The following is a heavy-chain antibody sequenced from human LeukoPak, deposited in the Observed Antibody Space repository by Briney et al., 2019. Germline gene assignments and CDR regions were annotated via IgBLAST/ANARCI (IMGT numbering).Heavy chain of an antibody. CDR2: IVVGSGNT. J-gene: IGHJ4*02. CDR3: AADLNYYDSSGSGDY. CDR1: GFTFTSSA. Sequence: TSVKVSCKSSGFTFTSSAMRWVRQARGQRLEWIGWIVVGSGNTNYAQKFQERVTITRDMSTSTAYMELTSLRSEDTAVYYCAADLNYYDSSGSGDYWGQGTLVTVSS. D-gene: IGHD3-22*01. V-gene: IGHV1-58*02.